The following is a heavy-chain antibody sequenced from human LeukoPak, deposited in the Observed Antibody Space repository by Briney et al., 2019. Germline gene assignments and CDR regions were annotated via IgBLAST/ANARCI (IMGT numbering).Heavy chain of an antibody. CDR2: IYYSGST. J-gene: IGHJ4*02. CDR3: ARDYRWGAHHYFDY. V-gene: IGHV4-39*07. CDR1: GGSISSSSYY. Sequence: KASETLSLTCTVSGGSISSSSYYWGWIRQPPGKGLEWIGSIYYSGSTYYNPSLKSRVTISVDTSKNQFSLKLSSVTAADTAVYYCARDYRWGAHHYFDYWGQGTLVTVSS. D-gene: IGHD3-16*01.